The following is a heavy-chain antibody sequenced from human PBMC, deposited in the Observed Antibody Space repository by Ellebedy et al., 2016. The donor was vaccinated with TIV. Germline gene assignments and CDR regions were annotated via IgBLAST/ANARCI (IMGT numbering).Heavy chain of an antibody. V-gene: IGHV4-34*01. Sequence: SETLSLXXPIYGPSVTGYYWSFIRQSPGMGLEWLGEVHHSGGTNYNPSLKGRVTISLDTSKNQFSLRLNSVTAADTAVYYCAGQLTGLSYWGQGTLVTVSS. J-gene: IGHJ4*02. CDR2: VHHSGGT. CDR3: AGQLTGLSY. D-gene: IGHD3-9*01. CDR1: GPSVTGYY.